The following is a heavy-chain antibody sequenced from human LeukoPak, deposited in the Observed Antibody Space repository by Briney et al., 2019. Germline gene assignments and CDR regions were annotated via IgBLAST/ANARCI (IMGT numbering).Heavy chain of an antibody. J-gene: IGHJ3*02. CDR2: IKQDESEK. V-gene: IGHV3-7*01. D-gene: IGHD3-22*01. CDR3: ARVRYYYDSLEAFDI. Sequence: GGSLRLSCAASGFTFRGYWMSWVRQAPGKGLEWVANIKQDESEKYYVDSVKGRFTISRDNAKNSLFLQMNSLRAEDTAVYFCARVRYYYDSLEAFDIWGQGTMVTVSS. CDR1: GFTFRGYW.